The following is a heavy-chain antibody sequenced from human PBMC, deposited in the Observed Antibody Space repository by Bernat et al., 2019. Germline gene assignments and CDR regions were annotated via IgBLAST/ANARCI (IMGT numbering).Heavy chain of an antibody. D-gene: IGHD3-3*01. CDR1: GYTFTSYG. CDR3: ARGGPSYDFWSKPSDPVNNWFEP. V-gene: IGHV1-18*01. CDR2: ISAYNGNT. Sequence: QVQLVQSGSEVKKPGASVKVSCKASGYTFTSYGISWVRQAPGQWLEWMGWISAYNGNTNYAQKLQGRVTMTTDTSTRTAYMELRSLGSDDTDVYYCARGGPSYDFWSKPSDPVNNWFEPWGQGTLVTVSS. J-gene: IGHJ5*02.